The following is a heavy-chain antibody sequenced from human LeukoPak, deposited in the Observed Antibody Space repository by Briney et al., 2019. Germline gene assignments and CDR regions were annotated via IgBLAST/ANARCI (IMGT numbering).Heavy chain of an antibody. CDR1: GGSISSDY. D-gene: IGHD3-22*01. Sequence: PSETLSLTCVVSGGSISSDYWSWIRQPPGKGLEWIGYIYHSGSTYYNPSLKSRVTISVDRSKNQFSLKLSSVTAADTAVYYCARGLYYYDSSGYYFNWFDPWGQGTLVTVSS. J-gene: IGHJ5*02. CDR3: ARGLYYYDSSGYYFNWFDP. V-gene: IGHV4-30-2*01. CDR2: IYHSGST.